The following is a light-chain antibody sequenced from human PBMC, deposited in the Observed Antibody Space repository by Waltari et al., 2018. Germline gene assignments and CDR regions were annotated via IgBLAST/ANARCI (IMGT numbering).Light chain of an antibody. CDR1: SGRIARYF. Sequence: NFMLTQPHSVSESPGKTLTISCPRISGRIARYFMQWYQHLPGSAPTTVIYVANQRPSGVPVRFAGSIDGSSTSASRTSSGLKTEDEANDYSQSYDGSYWVFGGGTKLTVL. CDR3: QSYDGSYWV. CDR2: VAN. V-gene: IGLV6-57*04. J-gene: IGLJ3*02.